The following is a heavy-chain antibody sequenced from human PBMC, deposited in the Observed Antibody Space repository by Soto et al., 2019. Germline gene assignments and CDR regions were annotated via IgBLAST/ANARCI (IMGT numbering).Heavy chain of an antibody. V-gene: IGHV1-18*01. CDR1: GYTFTSFG. CDR3: ARSYHDSSGYPCDY. CDR2: ISAYNGNT. J-gene: IGHJ4*02. Sequence: QVQLAQSGAEVKKPGASVKVSCKASGYTFTSFGITWVRQAPGQGLEWVGWISAYNGNTNYAQKVQGRVSMTTDTSTCTAYLELRSLRSDDTAVYYCARSYHDSSGYPCDYWGQGTLVTVSS. D-gene: IGHD3-22*01.